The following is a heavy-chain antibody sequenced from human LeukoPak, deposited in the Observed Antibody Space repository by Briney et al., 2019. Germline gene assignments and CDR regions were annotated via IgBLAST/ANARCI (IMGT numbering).Heavy chain of an antibody. CDR2: ISSSGSTI. CDR1: GFTFSSYE. V-gene: IGHV3-48*03. J-gene: IGHJ5*02. D-gene: IGHD1-7*01. Sequence: GGSLRLSCAASGFTFSSYEMNWVRQAPGKGLEWVSYISSSGSTIYYADSVKGRFTISRDNAKNSLYLQMNGLRDEDTAVYYCARGATDTTRWFDPWGQGTLVTVSS. CDR3: ARGATDTTRWFDP.